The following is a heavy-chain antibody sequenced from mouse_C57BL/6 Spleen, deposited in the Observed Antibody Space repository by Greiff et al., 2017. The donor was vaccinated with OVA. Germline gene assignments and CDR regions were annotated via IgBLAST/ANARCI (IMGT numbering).Heavy chain of an antibody. CDR2: ISSGSSTI. CDR3: ARGDYYGSGPRAMDY. V-gene: IGHV5-17*01. D-gene: IGHD1-1*01. Sequence: EVQGVESGGGLVKPGGSLKLSCAASGFTFSDYGMHWVRQAPEKGLEWVAYISSGSSTIYYADTVKGRFTISRDNAKNTLFLQMTSLRSEDTAMYYCARGDYYGSGPRAMDYWGQGTSVTVSS. J-gene: IGHJ4*01. CDR1: GFTFSDYG.